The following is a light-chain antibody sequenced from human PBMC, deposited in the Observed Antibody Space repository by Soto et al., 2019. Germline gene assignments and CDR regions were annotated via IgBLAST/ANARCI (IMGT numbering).Light chain of an antibody. V-gene: IGLV3-1*01. Sequence: SYELTQPPSVSVSPGQTASITCSGDKVGDKYACWYQQKQGQSTVLVIYQDIKRPSGIPERFSGSNSGNTATLTISGTQAMDAADYYCQAWDSSTVVFGGGTKLTVL. CDR2: QDI. CDR3: QAWDSSTVV. J-gene: IGLJ2*01. CDR1: KVGDKY.